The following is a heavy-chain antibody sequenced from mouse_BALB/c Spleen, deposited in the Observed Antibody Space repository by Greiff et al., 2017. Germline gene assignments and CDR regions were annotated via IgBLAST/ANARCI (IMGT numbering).Heavy chain of an antibody. CDR1: GFTFSNYW. V-gene: IGHV6-6*02. Sequence: EVQLVESGGGLVQPGGSMKLSCVASGFTFSNYWMNWVRQSPEKGLEWVAEIRLKSNNYATHYAESVKGRFTISRDDSKSSVYLQMNNLRAEDTGIYYCTPLYGSYWGQGTLVTVSA. D-gene: IGHD1-1*02. CDR3: TPLYGSY. CDR2: IRLKSNNYAT. J-gene: IGHJ3*01.